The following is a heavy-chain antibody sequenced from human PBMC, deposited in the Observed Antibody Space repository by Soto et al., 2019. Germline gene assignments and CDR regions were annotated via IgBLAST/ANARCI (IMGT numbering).Heavy chain of an antibody. CDR1: GFTFSNYG. J-gene: IGHJ4*02. V-gene: IGHV3-30*18. CDR2: ISYDGSNK. CDR3: AKDTPRSCSAGSCQESIDY. D-gene: IGHD2-15*01. Sequence: GESLKISCAASGFTFSNYGMHWVRQAPGKGLEWVAVISYDGSNKYYADSVKGRFTISRDNSKNTLYLQLSSLRDEDTAVYSCAKDTPRSCSAGSCQESIDYWGQGTLVTVSS.